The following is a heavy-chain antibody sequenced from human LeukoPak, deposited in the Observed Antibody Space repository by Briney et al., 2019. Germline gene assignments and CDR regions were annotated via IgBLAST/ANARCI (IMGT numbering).Heavy chain of an antibody. CDR2: FDPEDGET. J-gene: IGHJ4*02. D-gene: IGHD4-17*01. CDR1: GYTLTELS. V-gene: IGHV1-24*01. Sequence: ASVKVSCKVSGYTLTELSMHWVRQAPGKGLEWMGGFDPEDGETIYAQKFQGRVTMTEDTSTDTAYMELSSLRSEDTAVYYCATGRYYGDYKANSDYWGQGTLVTVSS. CDR3: ATGRYYGDYKANSDY.